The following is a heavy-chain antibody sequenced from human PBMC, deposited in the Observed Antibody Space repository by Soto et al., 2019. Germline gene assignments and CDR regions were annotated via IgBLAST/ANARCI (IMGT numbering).Heavy chain of an antibody. CDR2: IYHSGST. CDR1: GGSISSSNW. J-gene: IGHJ6*02. CDR3: ARERAFGESSPGYYYYGMDV. Sequence: QVQLQESGPGLVKPSGTLSLTCAVSGGSISSSNWWSWVRQTPGKGLEWIGEIYHSGSTNYNPSLKSRVTLSVDNSKNQFSLKLSSVSAADTAVYYCARERAFGESSPGYYYYGMDVWGQGTTVTVSS. V-gene: IGHV4-4*02. D-gene: IGHD3-10*01.